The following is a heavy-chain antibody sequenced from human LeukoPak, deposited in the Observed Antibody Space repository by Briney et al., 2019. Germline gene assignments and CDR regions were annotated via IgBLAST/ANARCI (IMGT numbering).Heavy chain of an antibody. Sequence: GGSLRLSCAASGFTVSSNYMSWVRQAPGKGLEWVSVIYSGGSTYYADSVKGRFTISRDNSKNTLYLQMNSLRAEDTAVYYCARADVFGHYYGMDVWGQGTTVTVSS. J-gene: IGHJ6*02. D-gene: IGHD3/OR15-3a*01. V-gene: IGHV3-53*01. CDR2: IYSGGST. CDR3: ARADVFGHYYGMDV. CDR1: GFTVSSNY.